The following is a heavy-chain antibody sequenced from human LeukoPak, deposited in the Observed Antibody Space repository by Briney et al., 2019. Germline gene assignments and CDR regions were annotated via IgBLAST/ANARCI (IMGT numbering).Heavy chain of an antibody. D-gene: IGHD3-3*01. J-gene: IGHJ3*02. Sequence: ASVKVSCKASGYTFTSYAMHWVRQAPGQRLERMGWINAGNGNTKYSQKFQGRVTITRDTSASTAYMELSSLRSEDTAVYYCARDQNDFWSGSRFDIWGQGTMVTVSS. CDR3: ARDQNDFWSGSRFDI. V-gene: IGHV1-3*01. CDR1: GYTFTSYA. CDR2: INAGNGNT.